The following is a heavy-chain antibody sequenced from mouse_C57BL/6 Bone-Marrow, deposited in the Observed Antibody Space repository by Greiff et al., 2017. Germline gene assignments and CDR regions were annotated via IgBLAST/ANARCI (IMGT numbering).Heavy chain of an antibody. V-gene: IGHV5-16*01. Sequence: EVQLVESEGGLVQPGRSLSLSCTVSGFTFSDDYLAWVRQVPEKGLEWVANFNYDGNSTYYLDSLKSRFIISRDNAKNILYLQMSSLKSEDTATYYCARHHYGNYDAMDYWGQGTSVTVSS. D-gene: IGHD2-1*01. CDR2: FNYDGNST. J-gene: IGHJ4*01. CDR3: ARHHYGNYDAMDY. CDR1: GFTFSDDY.